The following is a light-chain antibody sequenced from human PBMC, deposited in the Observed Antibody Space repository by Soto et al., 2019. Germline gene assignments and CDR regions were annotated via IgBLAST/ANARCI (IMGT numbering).Light chain of an antibody. CDR3: QQYGSSPPT. CDR2: GTS. CDR1: QSVNSN. V-gene: IGKV3-15*01. J-gene: IGKJ1*01. Sequence: EIVMTQSPATLSLSPGERATLSCRASQSVNSNLAWYQQKAGQAPRLLIYGTSTRATGFPARFSGSGSGTDFTLTISRLEPEDFAVYYCQQYGSSPPTFGQGTKVDIK.